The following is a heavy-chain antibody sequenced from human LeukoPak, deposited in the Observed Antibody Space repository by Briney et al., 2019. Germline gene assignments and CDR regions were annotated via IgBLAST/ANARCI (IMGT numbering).Heavy chain of an antibody. J-gene: IGHJ4*02. D-gene: IGHD4-17*01. V-gene: IGHV3-23*01. CDR1: GFPFSTYA. CDR3: AKDVYGDYGGLDY. CDR2: IRGSDGST. Sequence: GGSLRLSCAASGFPFSTYAMSWVRQAPGKGLEWVSSIRGSDGSTYYADSVKGRFAISRDNSRNTLYLQMNSLRAEDTAVYYCAKDVYGDYGGLDYWGQGTLVTVSS.